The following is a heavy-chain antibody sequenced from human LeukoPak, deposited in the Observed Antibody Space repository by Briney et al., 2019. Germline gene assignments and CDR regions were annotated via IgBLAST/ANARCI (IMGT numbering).Heavy chain of an antibody. Sequence: SETLSLTCAVYGGSFSGYYWSWIRQPPGKGLEWIGEINHSGSTNYNPSLKSRVTLSVDTSKNQFSLKLSSVTAADTAVYYCARGTTGTTATPPYYYYYGMDVWGQGTTVTVSS. V-gene: IGHV4-34*01. CDR3: ARGTTGTTATPPYYYYYGMDV. D-gene: IGHD1-1*01. J-gene: IGHJ6*02. CDR1: GGSFSGYY. CDR2: INHSGST.